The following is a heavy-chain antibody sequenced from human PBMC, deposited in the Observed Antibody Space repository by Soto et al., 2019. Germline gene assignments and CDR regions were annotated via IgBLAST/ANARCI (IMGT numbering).Heavy chain of an antibody. CDR1: GFSLSTSGVG. V-gene: IGHV2-5*02. CDR2: LYWDDDK. CDR3: ARTSVNWGSRGLVDY. J-gene: IGHJ4*02. D-gene: IGHD7-27*01. Sequence: QITLKESGPTLVKPTQTLTLTCTFSGFSLSTSGVGVGWIRQPPGKALEWLAFLYWDDDKRYSPSLKSRLTIPYDTSKNQVRLTRTNMDPVDTATYYCARTSVNWGSRGLVDYWGQGTLVTVAS.